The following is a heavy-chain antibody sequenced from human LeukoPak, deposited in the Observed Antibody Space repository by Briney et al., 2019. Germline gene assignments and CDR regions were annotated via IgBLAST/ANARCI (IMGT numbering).Heavy chain of an antibody. J-gene: IGHJ4*02. D-gene: IGHD6-6*01. CDR2: ISGYNGDT. CDR1: GYTFTSYG. V-gene: IGHV1-18*01. Sequence: ASVKVSCKASGYTFTSYGFSWVRQAPGQGLEWMGWISGYNGDTNYAQKFQGRVTMTTEKSTTTAYMELRSLRSDDTAMYYCARGDSSSPLYYFDYWGQGTLVTVSS. CDR3: ARGDSSSPLYYFDY.